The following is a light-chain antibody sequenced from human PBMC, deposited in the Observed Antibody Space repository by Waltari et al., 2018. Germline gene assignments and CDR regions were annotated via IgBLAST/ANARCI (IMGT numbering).Light chain of an antibody. CDR1: SPNIGRNT. CDR2: SNN. CDR3: AAWDASLNGPV. Sequence: QSVLTQPPSASGTPGQRVTLSCSGSSPNIGRNTVNWYQQLPGTAPKLLIYSNNQRPSGVPDRFSGSKSGTSASLAISGLQSEDEADYYCAAWDASLNGPVFAGGTKLTVL. V-gene: IGLV1-44*01. J-gene: IGLJ2*01.